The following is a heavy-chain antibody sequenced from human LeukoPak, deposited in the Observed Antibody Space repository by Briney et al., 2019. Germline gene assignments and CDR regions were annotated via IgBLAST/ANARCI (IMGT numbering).Heavy chain of an antibody. CDR1: GGSISSSSYY. CDR2: IFYSGST. V-gene: IGHV4-39*07. Sequence: SETLSLTCTVSGGSISSSSYYWGWIRQPPGKGLEWIGSIFYSGSTYYNPSLKSRVTISVDTSKNQFSLKLSSVTAADTAVYYCARIGGRIWGWLQSIFDYWGQGTLVTVSS. D-gene: IGHD5-24*01. CDR3: ARIGGRIWGWLQSIFDY. J-gene: IGHJ4*02.